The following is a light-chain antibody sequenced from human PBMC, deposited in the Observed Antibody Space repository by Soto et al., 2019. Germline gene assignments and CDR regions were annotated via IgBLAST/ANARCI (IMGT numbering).Light chain of an antibody. CDR1: SPNIGSNY. V-gene: IGLV1-47*01. CDR3: AAWDESLSALLV. J-gene: IGLJ2*01. CDR2: RNN. Sequence: QSVLTQPPSPSGTPGQRVAISCAGSSPNIGSNYVYWYQQLPGTAPKLLIYRNNQRPSGVPDRFSGSKSGTSASLAISGLRSKYEADYYCAAWDESLSALLVFGGGTKLTVL.